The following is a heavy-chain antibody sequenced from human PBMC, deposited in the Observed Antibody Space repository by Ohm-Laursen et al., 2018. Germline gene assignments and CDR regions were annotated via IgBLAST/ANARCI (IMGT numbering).Heavy chain of an antibody. CDR1: GFTFSSDW. CDR2: IKGDGSET. V-gene: IGHV3-74*01. Sequence: SLRLSCSASGFTFSSDWMHWVRQAPGEGLVWVSRIKGDGSETNYVDSVKGRFTISRDNAKNTLYLQMNSLRGDDTAVYYCARAQGLVASANDYWGQGTLVTVSS. D-gene: IGHD5-12*01. CDR3: ARAQGLVASANDY. J-gene: IGHJ4*02.